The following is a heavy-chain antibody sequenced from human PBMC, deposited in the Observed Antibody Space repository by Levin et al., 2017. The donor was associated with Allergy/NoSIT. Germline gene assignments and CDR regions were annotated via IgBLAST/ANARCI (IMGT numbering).Heavy chain of an antibody. CDR2: INPSGGST. CDR3: AAEPGYNYGYEDY. J-gene: IGHJ4*02. V-gene: IGHV1-46*03. CDR1: GYTLTTYY. D-gene: IGHD5-18*01. Sequence: ASVKVSCKASGYTLTTYYVHWVRQAPGQGLEWMGIINPSGGSTTYAQKFQGRVIMTRDTSTSTVYMELSSLRSDDTAVYYCAAEPGYNYGYEDYWGQGTQVTVSS.